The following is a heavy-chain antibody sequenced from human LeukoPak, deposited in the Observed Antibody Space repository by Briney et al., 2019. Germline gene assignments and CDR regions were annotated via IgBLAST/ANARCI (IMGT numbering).Heavy chain of an antibody. CDR1: GYSFTNYW. J-gene: IGHJ4*02. V-gene: IGHV5-51*01. D-gene: IGHD2-2*01. CDR2: IYPGDSDT. Sequence: GESLKISCKGSGYSFTNYWIAWVRQMPGKGLEWMGIIYPGDSDTRYSPSFQGQVTISADKSISTAYLQWSNLKVSDTAMYYCARQDAGSPLDYWGQGTLVTVSS. CDR3: ARQDAGSPLDY.